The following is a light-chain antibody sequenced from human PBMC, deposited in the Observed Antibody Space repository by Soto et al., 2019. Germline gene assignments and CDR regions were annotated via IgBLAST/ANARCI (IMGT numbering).Light chain of an antibody. J-gene: IGLJ2*01. Sequence: QSVLTQPPSVSAAPGQKVSISCSGSTSNIGSDYVSWYQHLPGTAPRLLIYDNNKRPSGIPDRFSGSKSGTSATLGITGLQTGDEADYYGATWDSSLNGVIFGGGTKLTVL. CDR3: ATWDSSLNGVI. V-gene: IGLV1-51*01. CDR2: DNN. CDR1: TSNIGSDY.